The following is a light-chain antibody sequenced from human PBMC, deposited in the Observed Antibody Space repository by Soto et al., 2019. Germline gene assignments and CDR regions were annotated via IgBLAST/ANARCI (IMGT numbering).Light chain of an antibody. CDR3: SSYTGSTSLVYV. V-gene: IGLV2-14*03. Sequence: QSALTQPASVSGSPGQSISISCTETSSDVGRYNFVSWYQQRPGKAPKLIMYDVANRPSGISNRFSGSKSGNTASLTISGLQAEDEADYYCSSYTGSTSLVYVFGTGTKLTVL. CDR1: SSDVGRYNF. CDR2: DVA. J-gene: IGLJ1*01.